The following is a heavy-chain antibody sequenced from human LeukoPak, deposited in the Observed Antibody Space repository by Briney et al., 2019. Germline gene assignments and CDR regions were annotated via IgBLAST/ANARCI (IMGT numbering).Heavy chain of an antibody. CDR2: IYPADSDT. D-gene: IGHD6-13*01. J-gene: IGHJ4*02. V-gene: IGHV5-51*01. CDR3: ARQRGYSSDY. Sequence: GASLQISCKGSGSSFTSYWLGWARQLPGKGLECMGIIYPADSDTRYSPSLQGQVTSSADKSISTAYLQWSSLKASDTAMYYCARQRGYSSDYWGQGTLVTVSS. CDR1: GSSFTSYW.